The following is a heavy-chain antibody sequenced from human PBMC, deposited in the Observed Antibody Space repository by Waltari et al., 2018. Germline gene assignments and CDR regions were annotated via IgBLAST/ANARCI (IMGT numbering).Heavy chain of an antibody. CDR3: ARAPPGVYGGDCPLHY. Sequence: QVQLVQSGAEVKKPGSSVKVSCKASGGTFSSYAISWVRQAPGQGLEWMGGIIPILGIANYAQKFQGRVTITADKSTSTAYMELSSLRSEDTAVYYCARAPPGVYGGDCPLHYWGQGTLVTVSS. CDR1: GGTFSSYA. V-gene: IGHV1-69*10. D-gene: IGHD2-21*02. J-gene: IGHJ4*02. CDR2: IIPILGIA.